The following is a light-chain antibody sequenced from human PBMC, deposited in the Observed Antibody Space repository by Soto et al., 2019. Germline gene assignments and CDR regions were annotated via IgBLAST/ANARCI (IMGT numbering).Light chain of an antibody. V-gene: IGKV1-17*01. Sequence: DIQLTQSPSSLSASVGDRVTITCRASQDIRNDVGWYQQKPGKAPKRLIYDASSLETGVQSRFSVSGPGTEFTLTVSSLQPDDFANYYCQQHFRFPWTFGQGTKVEIK. CDR3: QQHFRFPWT. CDR1: QDIRND. CDR2: DAS. J-gene: IGKJ1*01.